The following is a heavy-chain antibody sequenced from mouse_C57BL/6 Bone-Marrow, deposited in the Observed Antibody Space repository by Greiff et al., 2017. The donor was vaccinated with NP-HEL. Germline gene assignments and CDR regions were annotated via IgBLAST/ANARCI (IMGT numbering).Heavy chain of an antibody. CDR2: IDPENGDT. Sequence: EVQLQQSGAELVRPGASVKLSCTASGFNIKDDYMHWVKQRPEQGLEWIGWIDPENGDTEYASKFQGKATITADTSSNTAYLQLSSLTSEDTAVYYCTTGGLLPGGFAYWGQGTLVTVSA. CDR3: TTGGLLPGGFAY. CDR1: GFNIKDDY. J-gene: IGHJ3*01. D-gene: IGHD2-13*01. V-gene: IGHV14-4*01.